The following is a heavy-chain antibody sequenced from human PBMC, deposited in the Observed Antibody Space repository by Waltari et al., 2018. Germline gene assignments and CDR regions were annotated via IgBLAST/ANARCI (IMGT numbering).Heavy chain of an antibody. V-gene: IGHV3-53*01. D-gene: IGHD3-22*01. CDR2: IYSGGST. J-gene: IGHJ6*02. Sequence: EVQLVESGGGLIQPGGSLRLSCAASGFTVSSNYMSWVRQAPGKGLGWGSVIYSGGSTYYADSVKGRFTISRDNSKNTLYRQMNSLRAEDTAVYYCARIDSSGYTPYYGMDVWGQGTTVTVSS. CDR3: ARIDSSGYTPYYGMDV. CDR1: GFTVSSNY.